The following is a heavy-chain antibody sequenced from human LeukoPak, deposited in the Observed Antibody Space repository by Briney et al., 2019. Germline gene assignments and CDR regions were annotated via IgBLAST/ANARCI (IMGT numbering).Heavy chain of an antibody. CDR2: IFYSGST. V-gene: IGHV4-59*08. D-gene: IGHD2-2*01. CDR3: ARSTAAAVVDY. CDR1: GGSISSYD. Sequence: SETLSLTCTVSGGSISSYDWSWIRQPPGKGLECLGYIFYSGSTTYNPSLRSRITISVDTSKNQFSLRLTSVTAADTAMYFCARSTAAAVVDYWGQGTLVTVSS. J-gene: IGHJ4*02.